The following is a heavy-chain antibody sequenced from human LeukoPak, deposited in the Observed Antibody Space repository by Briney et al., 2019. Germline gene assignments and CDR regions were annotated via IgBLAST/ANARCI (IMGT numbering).Heavy chain of an antibody. J-gene: IGHJ4*02. V-gene: IGHV3-23*01. Sequence: GGSLRLSCAAAGFTFSTYAMLWVRQAPGKGLEWVSGIRGDGGGTYYADSVKGRFTISRDNSKNTLYLQMNSLRTEDTDIYYCARDGTLDCWSQGTLVTVSA. CDR3: ARDGTLDC. CDR2: IRGDGGGT. D-gene: IGHD1-1*01. CDR1: GFTFSTYA.